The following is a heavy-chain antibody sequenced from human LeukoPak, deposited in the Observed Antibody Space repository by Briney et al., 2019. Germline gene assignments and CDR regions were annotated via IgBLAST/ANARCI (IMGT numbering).Heavy chain of an antibody. V-gene: IGHV1-18*01. CDR3: ARGEAAARHFDY. CDR2: ISVYNGNT. Sequence: ASVNVSCKHSLYSFNNFCISAVRQAPVEGLEWMGGISVYNGNTNYAQKLQGRVTMTTDTSTTTAHMELGSVRSDDTDVYYCARGEAAARHFDYWGQGTLVTVSS. J-gene: IGHJ4*02. D-gene: IGHD6-13*01. CDR1: LYSFNNFC.